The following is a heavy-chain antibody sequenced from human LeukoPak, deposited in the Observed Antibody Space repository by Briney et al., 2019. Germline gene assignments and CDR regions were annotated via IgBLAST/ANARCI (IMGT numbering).Heavy chain of an antibody. CDR3: ARSYYYDSSAFLDY. CDR1: GYSFTSYY. J-gene: IGHJ4*02. D-gene: IGHD3-22*01. CDR2: INPSGGSR. Sequence: ASVNVSCKASGYSFTSYYMHWVRQAPGQGREWMGLINPSGGSRSYAQKFQGRVTMTRDTSTSTIYMELSSLRSEDTAVYYCARSYYYDSSAFLDYWGQGTLVTVSS. V-gene: IGHV1-46*01.